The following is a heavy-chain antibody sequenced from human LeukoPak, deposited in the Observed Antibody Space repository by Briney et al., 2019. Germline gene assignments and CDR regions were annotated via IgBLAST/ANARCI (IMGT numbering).Heavy chain of an antibody. CDR2: INHSGST. D-gene: IGHD3-10*01. CDR3: ARAVVRGPFDY. Sequence: SETLSLTCAVYGGSFSGYYWSWIRQPPGKGLEWIGEINHSGSTNYNPSLKSRVTISVDTSKNQFSLKLSSVTAADTAVYYCARAVVRGPFDYWGQGTLVTVSS. CDR1: GGSFSGYY. J-gene: IGHJ4*02. V-gene: IGHV4-34*01.